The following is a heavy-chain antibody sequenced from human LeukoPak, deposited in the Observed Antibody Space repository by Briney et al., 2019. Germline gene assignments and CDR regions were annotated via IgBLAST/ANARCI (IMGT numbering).Heavy chain of an antibody. CDR2: IRSKANSYAT. D-gene: IGHD6-19*01. CDR3: ARDRRQWLVRTLDY. V-gene: IGHV3-73*01. Sequence: GGSLRLSCAASGFTFSGSAMHWVRQASGKGLEWVGRIRSKANSYATAYAASVKGRFTISRDDSKNTAYLQMNSLKTEDTAVYYCARDRRQWLVRTLDYWGQGTLVTVSS. CDR1: GFTFSGSA. J-gene: IGHJ4*02.